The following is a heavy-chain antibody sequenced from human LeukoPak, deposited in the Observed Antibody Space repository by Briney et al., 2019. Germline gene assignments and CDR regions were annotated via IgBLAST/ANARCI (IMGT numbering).Heavy chain of an antibody. J-gene: IGHJ3*02. CDR1: GGSISSGSYY. CDR3: ARDQPVVPAAIGAFDI. V-gene: IGHV4-61*02. Sequence: SETLSLTCTVSGGSISSGSYYWSWIRQPAGKGLEWIGRIDTSGSTNYNPSLKSRVTISVDTSKNQFSLKLSSVTAADTAVYYCARDQPVVPAAIGAFDIWGQGTMVTVSS. CDR2: IDTSGST. D-gene: IGHD2-2*01.